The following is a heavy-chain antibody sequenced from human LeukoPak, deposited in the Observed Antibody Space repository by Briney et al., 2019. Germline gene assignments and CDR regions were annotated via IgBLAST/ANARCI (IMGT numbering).Heavy chain of an antibody. V-gene: IGHV4-59*01. CDR1: GGSLSSYY. CDR2: IYYSGST. J-gene: IGHJ4*02. CDR3: ARDNYGGNSGFDY. D-gene: IGHD4-23*01. Sequence: SETLSLTCTASGGSLSSYYWSWIRQPPGKGLEGIGYIYYSGSTNYNPSLKSRVTTSVDTSKNQFSLKLSSVTAADTAVYYCARDNYGGNSGFDYWGQGTLVTVSS.